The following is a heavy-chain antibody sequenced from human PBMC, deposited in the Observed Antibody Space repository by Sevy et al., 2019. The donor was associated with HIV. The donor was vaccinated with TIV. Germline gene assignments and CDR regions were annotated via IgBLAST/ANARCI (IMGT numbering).Heavy chain of an antibody. V-gene: IGHV4-34*01. J-gene: IGHJ5*02. CDR3: ARGHYYDTSGYYHGWFDP. D-gene: IGHD3-22*01. Sequence: SETLSLTCAVYGGSFSGYYWSWIRQSPGKGLEWIGEINHSGSTNYNPSLKSRVTISVDTSKNQFSLKLSSVSAADTAVYYCARGHYYDTSGYYHGWFDPWGQGTLVTVSS. CDR2: INHSGST. CDR1: GGSFSGYY.